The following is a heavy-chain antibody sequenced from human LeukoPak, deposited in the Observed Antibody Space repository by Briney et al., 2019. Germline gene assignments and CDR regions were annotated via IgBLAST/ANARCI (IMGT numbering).Heavy chain of an antibody. CDR2: ISSSSSYI. Sequence: GGSLRLSCAASGFTFSSYSMNWVRQAPGKGLEWVSSISSSSSYIYYADSVKGRFTISRDNAKNSLYLQMNSLRAEDTAVYYCARVPNSGGYYPSDYWGQGTLVTVSS. D-gene: IGHD3-22*01. J-gene: IGHJ4*02. CDR3: ARVPNSGGYYPSDY. CDR1: GFTFSSYS. V-gene: IGHV3-21*01.